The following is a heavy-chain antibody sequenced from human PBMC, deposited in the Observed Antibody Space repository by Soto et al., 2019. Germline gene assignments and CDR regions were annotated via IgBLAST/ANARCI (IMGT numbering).Heavy chain of an antibody. CDR2: SWHDGRHL. Sequence: QEQLVESGGGMVQPGGSLRVSCAVSGFTLDTYGMHWVRQAAGQGLEWVEVSWHDGRHLDYADSVRGRFTVFRDDYKHTLFLEMSDLRDDDTAVYYCARDWGACTPVACYSRGVDLWGQGTLVTVSS. CDR3: ARDWGACTPVACYSRGVDL. J-gene: IGHJ3*01. V-gene: IGHV3-33*01. D-gene: IGHD1-26*01. CDR1: GFTLDTYG.